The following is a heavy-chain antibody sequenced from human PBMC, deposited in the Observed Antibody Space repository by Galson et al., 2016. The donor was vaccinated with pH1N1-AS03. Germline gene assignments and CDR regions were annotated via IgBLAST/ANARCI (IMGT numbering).Heavy chain of an antibody. V-gene: IGHV3-15*01. CDR3: TTDDYGDYRGTGAGTNDAFDM. CDR1: GFTFNNAW. Sequence: LRLSCAASGFTFNNAWMSWVRQAPGKGLEWVGRIKSKTDGGTIDYAAPAKGRFTISRDDSKNTLYLQMNSLKTEDTAVYYCTTDDYGDYRGTGAGTNDAFDMWGQGTMVTVSS. J-gene: IGHJ3*02. CDR2: IKSKTDGGTI. D-gene: IGHD4-17*01.